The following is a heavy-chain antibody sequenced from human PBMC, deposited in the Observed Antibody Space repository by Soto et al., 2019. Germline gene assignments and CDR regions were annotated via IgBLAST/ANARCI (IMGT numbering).Heavy chain of an antibody. CDR1: GYTFTGYY. V-gene: IGHV1-2*02. D-gene: IGHD5-12*01. J-gene: IGHJ6*02. Sequence: QVQLVQSGAEVKKPGASVKVSCKASGYTFTGYYRHWVRQAPGQVLEWRGWINPNSGGTNYAQKLQGRVTMTRDTSISTAYMELTRLRSNDTAGYYCARSEWWLRRHYYYGMDVWGQGTTVTVSS. CDR2: INPNSGGT. CDR3: ARSEWWLRRHYYYGMDV.